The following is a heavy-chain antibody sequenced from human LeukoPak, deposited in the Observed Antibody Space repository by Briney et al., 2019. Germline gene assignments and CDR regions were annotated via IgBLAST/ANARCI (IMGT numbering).Heavy chain of an antibody. J-gene: IGHJ4*02. CDR2: ISYDGSNK. D-gene: IGHD1-26*01. V-gene: IGHV3-30*18. CDR1: GFTFSTYG. Sequence: GRSLRLSCAASGFTFSTYGMHWVRQAPGKGLEWVAVISYDGSNKFYADSVKGRFTISRDNSKNTLYLQMNSLKAEDTAVYYCAKDCGGTKWKLGRDYFDYWGQGTLVTVSS. CDR3: AKDCGGTKWKLGRDYFDY.